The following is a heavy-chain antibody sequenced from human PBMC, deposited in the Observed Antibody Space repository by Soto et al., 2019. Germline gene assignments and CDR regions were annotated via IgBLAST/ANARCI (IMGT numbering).Heavy chain of an antibody. J-gene: IGHJ6*02. V-gene: IGHV3-7*01. Sequence: GGSLRLSCAASGFTFSSYWMSWVRQAPGKGLEWVADIKQDGSEKYYVDAVKGRFTVSRDNAKNSLYLQIDSLRAEDTAVYFCAREDGSYSDYYYYGMDAWGQGTTVTVSS. CDR2: IKQDGSEK. CDR3: AREDGSYSDYYYYGMDA. CDR1: GFTFSSYW. D-gene: IGHD3-10*01.